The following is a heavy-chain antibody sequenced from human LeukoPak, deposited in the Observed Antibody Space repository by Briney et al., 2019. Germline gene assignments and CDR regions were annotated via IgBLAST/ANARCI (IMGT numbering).Heavy chain of an antibody. Sequence: ASVKVSCKASGYTFTGYYIHWVRQAPGQGLEWMGWINPNSGGTNYAQKFQGRVTMTRDTSISTAYMELSRLRSDDTAVYYCARGGGYYYVRLGHFHYWGQGTLVTVSS. D-gene: IGHD3-22*01. CDR2: INPNSGGT. CDR3: ARGGGYYYVRLGHFHY. CDR1: GYTFTGYY. V-gene: IGHV1-2*02. J-gene: IGHJ4*02.